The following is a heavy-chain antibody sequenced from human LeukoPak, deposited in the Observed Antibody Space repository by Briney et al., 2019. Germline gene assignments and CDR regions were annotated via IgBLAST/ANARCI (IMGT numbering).Heavy chain of an antibody. V-gene: IGHV5-51*01. J-gene: IGHJ4*02. Sequence: GESLKISCKASGYTFINHWIVWVRQSPGKGLEWMGSIYPGDSDTTYSPSFQGQVTMSVDKSTNIAYLRWSSLKASDTAMYYCVRREGQWSILENWGQGTLVTVSS. CDR1: GYTFINHW. D-gene: IGHD6-19*01. CDR3: VRREGQWSILEN. CDR2: IYPGDSDT.